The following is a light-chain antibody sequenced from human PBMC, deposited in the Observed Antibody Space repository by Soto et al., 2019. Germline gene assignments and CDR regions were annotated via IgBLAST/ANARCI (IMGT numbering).Light chain of an antibody. Sequence: EIVLTQSPATLSLSPGERATLSCRASQSVNTNLAWYQLKPGQAPRLLIYGASSRATGIPDRFSGSGSGTDFTLTISRLEPEDFAVYYCQHYGSSPSTFGRGTKVDIK. V-gene: IGKV3-20*01. CDR3: QHYGSSPST. CDR1: QSVNTN. CDR2: GAS. J-gene: IGKJ1*01.